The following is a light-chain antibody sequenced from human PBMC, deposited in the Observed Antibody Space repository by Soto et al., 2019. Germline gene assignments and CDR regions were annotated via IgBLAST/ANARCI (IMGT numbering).Light chain of an antibody. CDR1: QGFLYSSNNKNY. V-gene: IGKV4-1*01. J-gene: IGKJ4*01. CDR2: WAS. Sequence: IVIAQSPDSLSLSLCDRATINCKSIQGFLYSSNNKNYLAWYQQKPGQPPKLLIYWASTRESGVPDRFSGSGSGTDFTLTISSLQAEDVAVYYCQQYYSSPLTFGGGTKVDIK. CDR3: QQYYSSPLT.